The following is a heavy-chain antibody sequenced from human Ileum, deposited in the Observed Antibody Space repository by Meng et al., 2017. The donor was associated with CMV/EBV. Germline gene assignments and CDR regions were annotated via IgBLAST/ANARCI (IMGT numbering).Heavy chain of an antibody. D-gene: IGHD4-17*01. J-gene: IGHJ6*02. V-gene: IGHV1-2*02. CDR3: PRHGDYLDV. Sequence: ASVKVSCKASGYTFTYYVMHWVRQAPGLGLEWMGWIVPKNVGTFYAQKFQGRVTMTRETSITTVYMQLSSVTSDDTAVYYCPRHGDYLDVWGQGTTVTVSS. CDR2: IVPKNVGT. CDR1: GYTFTYYV.